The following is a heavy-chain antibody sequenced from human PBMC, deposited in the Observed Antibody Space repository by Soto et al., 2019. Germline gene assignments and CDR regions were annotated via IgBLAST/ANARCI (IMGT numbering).Heavy chain of an antibody. D-gene: IGHD6-13*01. V-gene: IGHV4-31*03. Sequence: QVQLQESGPRLVKPSQTLSLTCTVSGGSISSDGYYWSWIRQHQGKGLEWIGYIYYSGTTYYNPSLKSRVTISVDTSKNQFSLKLSSVTAADAAVYYCARASRSAGTDCWGQGTLVTVSS. CDR3: ARASRSAGTDC. J-gene: IGHJ4*02. CDR2: IYYSGTT. CDR1: GGSISSDGYY.